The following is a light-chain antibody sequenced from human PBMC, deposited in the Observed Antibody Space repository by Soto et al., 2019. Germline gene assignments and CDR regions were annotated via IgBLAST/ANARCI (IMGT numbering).Light chain of an antibody. CDR1: HTISSSY. J-gene: IGKJ5*01. V-gene: IGKV3-20*01. CDR2: GIS. Sequence: EIVLTQSPGTLSLSPGERATLSCRASHTISSSYLAWYQQKPGQAPRLLMYGISRRATGIPDRFSGSGSGTDFTLTIGSLQSEDFAVYYCQQYSSSPSFGQGTRLEIK. CDR3: QQYSSSPS.